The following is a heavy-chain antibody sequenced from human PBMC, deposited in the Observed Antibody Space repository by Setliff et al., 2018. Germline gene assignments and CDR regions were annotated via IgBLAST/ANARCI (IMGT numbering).Heavy chain of an antibody. D-gene: IGHD1-26*01. Sequence: ASVKVSCKASGYSFTGYYMHWVRQAPGQGFEWMGTINTGGGSASIVDQFQGRVTMTRDTSTSTLYMELASLKSEDTAVYYCARAGDAASGRKGVFEYWGQGTAVTVSS. CDR1: GYSFTGYY. CDR3: ARAGDAASGRKGVFEY. V-gene: IGHV1-46*01. CDR2: INTGGGSA. J-gene: IGHJ4*02.